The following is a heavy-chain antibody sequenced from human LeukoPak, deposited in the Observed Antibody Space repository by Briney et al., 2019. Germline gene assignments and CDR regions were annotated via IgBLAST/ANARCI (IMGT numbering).Heavy chain of an antibody. D-gene: IGHD6-19*01. J-gene: IGHJ4*02. CDR2: ISSSSSTI. CDR3: SNGRTSSGTLQHDY. V-gene: IGHV3-48*01. CDR1: GFTFSSYS. Sequence: QTGGSLRLSCAASGFTFSSYSMNWVRQAPGKGLEWVSYISSSSSTIYYADSVKGRFTISRDNAKNSLYLQMNSLRAEDTALYYCSNGRTSSGTLQHDYWGQGTLVTVSS.